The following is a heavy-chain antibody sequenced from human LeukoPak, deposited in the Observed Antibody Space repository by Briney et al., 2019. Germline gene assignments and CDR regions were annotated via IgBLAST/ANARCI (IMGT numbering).Heavy chain of an antibody. D-gene: IGHD3-16*01. J-gene: IGHJ3*02. Sequence: PGGSLRLSCAASGFTFSSYAMSWVRQAPGKGLEWVSAISGSGGSTYYADSVKGRFTISRDNSKNTLYLQMNSLRAEDTAVYYCAKAYLRFQGGGGAFGIWGQGTMVTVSS. CDR3: AKAYLRFQGGGGAFGI. V-gene: IGHV3-23*01. CDR1: GFTFSSYA. CDR2: ISGSGGST.